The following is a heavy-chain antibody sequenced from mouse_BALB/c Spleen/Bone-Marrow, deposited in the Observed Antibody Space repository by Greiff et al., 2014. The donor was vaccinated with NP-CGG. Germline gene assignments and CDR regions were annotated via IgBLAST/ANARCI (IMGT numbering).Heavy chain of an antibody. CDR1: GFNIKDTY. J-gene: IGHJ2*01. CDR2: IDPANGNT. Sequence: EVKLMESGAELVKPGASVKLSCTASGFNIKDTYMHWVKQRPEQGLEWIGRIDPANGNTKYDPKFQCKATITADTSSNTAYLQLSSLTSEDTAVYYCARYYYGSSYFDYWGQGTTLTVSS. CDR3: ARYYYGSSYFDY. V-gene: IGHV14-3*02. D-gene: IGHD1-1*01.